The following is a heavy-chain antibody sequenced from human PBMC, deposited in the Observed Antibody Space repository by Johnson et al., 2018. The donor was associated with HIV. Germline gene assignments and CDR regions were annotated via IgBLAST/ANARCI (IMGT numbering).Heavy chain of an antibody. CDR3: ARDPSNSRGWLGDAFDI. D-gene: IGHD2/OR15-2a*01. CDR1: GFTFSYYG. V-gene: IGHV3-30-3*01. Sequence: QVQLVESGGGVVQPGRSLRLSCAASGFTFSYYGIHWVRQAPGKGLEWVAVISFDGSIKDYADSVKGRFTISRDNSKNTLFLQMNTLRAEDTAVYYCARDPSNSRGWLGDAFDIWGQGTMVTVSS. J-gene: IGHJ3*02. CDR2: ISFDGSIK.